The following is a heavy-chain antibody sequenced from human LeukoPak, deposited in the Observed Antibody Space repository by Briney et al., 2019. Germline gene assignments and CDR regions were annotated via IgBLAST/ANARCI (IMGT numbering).Heavy chain of an antibody. CDR2: INPNSGGT. V-gene: IGHV1-2*02. D-gene: IGHD5-18*01. J-gene: IGHJ6*03. CDR1: GYTFTGYY. Sequence: ASLKVSCKASGYTFTGYYMHSVRQAPGQGLEWMGWINPNSGGTNYAQKFQGSVTMTRDTSISTAYMELSRLRSDDTAVYYCARDHSYGYYYYYMDVWGKGTTVTVSS. CDR3: ARDHSYGYYYYYMDV.